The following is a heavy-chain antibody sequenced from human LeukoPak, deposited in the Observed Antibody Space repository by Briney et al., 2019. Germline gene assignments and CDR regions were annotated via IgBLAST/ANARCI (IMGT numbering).Heavy chain of an antibody. D-gene: IGHD5-24*01. V-gene: IGHV3-48*03. CDR2: MSSSSSTI. J-gene: IGHJ4*02. CDR3: ARGSRQRRDGLTGIFDN. CDR1: GFIFSSYD. Sequence: PGGSLRLSCAASGFIFSSYDMNWVRQAPGKGLEWDSYMSSSSSTIHYADSVKGRFTISRDNAKNSLYLQMSILRAEDTAVYYCARGSRQRRDGLTGIFDNWGQGTLVTVSS.